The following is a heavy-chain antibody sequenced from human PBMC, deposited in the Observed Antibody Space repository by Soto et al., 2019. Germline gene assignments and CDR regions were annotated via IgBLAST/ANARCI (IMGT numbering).Heavy chain of an antibody. J-gene: IGHJ4*02. CDR2: IYYSGST. CDR1: GGSISSGDYY. D-gene: IGHD6-6*01. CDR3: ARGTDEYSSSSIDY. Sequence: QVQLQESGPGLVKPSQTLSLTCTVSGGSISSGDYYWSWIRQPPVKGLEWIGYIYYSGSTYFNPSLQSRVTISVDTAKNQFSLKLSSVTAADTAVYYCARGTDEYSSSSIDYWGQGTLVTVSS. V-gene: IGHV4-30-4*01.